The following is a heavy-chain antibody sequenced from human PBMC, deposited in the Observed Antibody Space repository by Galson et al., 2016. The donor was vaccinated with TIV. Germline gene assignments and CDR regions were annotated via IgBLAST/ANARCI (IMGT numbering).Heavy chain of an antibody. Sequence: SVKVACKASGYTFINYCITWVRQAPLQGLEWMGWVSGYDGQTNYAQMFQGRVTMTTDKSTNTVYMELRTLRSDDTAVYYCARDSGTYDYWGQGSRVTVSS. CDR2: VSGYDGQT. CDR3: ARDSGTYDY. V-gene: IGHV1-18*04. CDR1: GYTFINYC. D-gene: IGHD1-26*01. J-gene: IGHJ4*02.